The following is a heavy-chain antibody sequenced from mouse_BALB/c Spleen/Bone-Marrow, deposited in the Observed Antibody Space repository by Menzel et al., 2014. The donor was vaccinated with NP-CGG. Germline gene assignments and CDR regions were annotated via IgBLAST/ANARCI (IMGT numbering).Heavy chain of an antibody. CDR3: TSLSSMITAAWFAY. J-gene: IGHJ3*01. D-gene: IGHD2-4*01. CDR2: IKSNGGSN. Sequence: EVQGVESGGGLVQPGGSLKLSCAASGFTFSSYGMSWVRQNIDKRLELVGTIKSNGGSNYYPDSGKGRFSISRDTTKNSLYLQMRSLKSEDTAMYYCTSLSSMITAAWFAYWGQGTLVTISA. V-gene: IGHV5-6-3*01. CDR1: GFTFSSYG.